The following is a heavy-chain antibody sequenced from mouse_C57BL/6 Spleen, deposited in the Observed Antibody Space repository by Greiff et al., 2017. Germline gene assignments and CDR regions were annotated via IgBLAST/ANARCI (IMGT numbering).Heavy chain of an antibody. CDR3: ARGFPYYFDY. V-gene: IGHV5-16*01. CDR2: INYDGSST. CDR1: GFTFSDYY. J-gene: IGHJ2*01. Sequence: EVKVVESEGGLVQPGSSMKLSCTASGFTFSDYYMAWVRQVPEKGLEWVANINYDGSSTYYLDSLKSRFIISRDNAKNILYLQMSSLKSEDTATYYCARGFPYYFDYWGQGTTLTVSS.